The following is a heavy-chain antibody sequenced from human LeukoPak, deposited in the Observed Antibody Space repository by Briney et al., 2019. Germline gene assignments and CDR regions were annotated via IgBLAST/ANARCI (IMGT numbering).Heavy chain of an antibody. CDR3: AREGVVVTAIDY. J-gene: IGHJ4*02. Sequence: PSETLSLTCTVSGGSISSGSYYWSWIRQPAGTGLEWIGRIYTSGSTNYNPSLKGRVTISVDTSKNQFSLKLSSVTAADTAVYYCAREGVVVTAIDYWGQGTLVTVSS. V-gene: IGHV4-61*02. CDR1: GGSISSGSYY. D-gene: IGHD2-21*02. CDR2: IYTSGST.